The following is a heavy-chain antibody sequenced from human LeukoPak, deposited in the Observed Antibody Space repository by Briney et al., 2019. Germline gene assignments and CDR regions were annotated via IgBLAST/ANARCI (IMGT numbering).Heavy chain of an antibody. CDR3: ARMGGYSGYATH. J-gene: IGHJ4*02. CDR1: GGSISPYY. D-gene: IGHD5-12*01. V-gene: IGHV4-59*08. Sequence: SETLSLTCSVSGGSISPYYWSWIRQPPGKGLEWIGYIYSSGSANYNPSLKSRVTISVDTSKNHFSLKLSSVTAADTAVYYCARMGGYSGYATHLGQGTLVTVSS. CDR2: IYSSGSA.